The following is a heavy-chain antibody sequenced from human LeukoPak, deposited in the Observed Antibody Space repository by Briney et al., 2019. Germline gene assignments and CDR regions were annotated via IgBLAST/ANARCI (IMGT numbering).Heavy chain of an antibody. CDR1: GFTFSSYA. J-gene: IGHJ5*02. D-gene: IGHD1-26*01. Sequence: PGGSLRLSCAASGFTFSSYAMHWVRQAPGKGLEWVAVISYDGSNKYYADSVKGRFTISRDNSKNTLYLQMNSLRAEDTAVYYCARDRAGELLSSNWFDPWGQGTLVTVSS. CDR2: ISYDGSNK. CDR3: ARDRAGELLSSNWFDP. V-gene: IGHV3-30-3*01.